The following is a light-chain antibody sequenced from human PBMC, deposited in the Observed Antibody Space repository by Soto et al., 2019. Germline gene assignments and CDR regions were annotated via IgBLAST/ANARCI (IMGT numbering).Light chain of an antibody. CDR2: ATS. J-gene: IGKJ5*01. CDR3: QQYGSSPIT. CDR1: QSVSSIY. Sequence: EIVLTQSPDTLSLSPGERATLSCRASQSVSSIYLAWYQQKPGQAPSLLIYATSSRATGIPDRFSGSGSGTDFSLTISRLEPEDFAVYYCQQYGSSPITFGQGTDWRL. V-gene: IGKV3-20*01.